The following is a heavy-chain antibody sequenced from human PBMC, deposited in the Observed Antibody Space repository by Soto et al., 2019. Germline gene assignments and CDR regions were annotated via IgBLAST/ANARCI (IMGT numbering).Heavy chain of an antibody. V-gene: IGHV4-39*02. CDR2: IHNTGNI. D-gene: IGHD7-27*01. CDR1: GSSINSNLYH. J-gene: IGHJ5*02. CDR3: ARLETGNYIRYH. Sequence: SETLSLTCSVSGSSINSNLYHWGWIRHYPGKGLEWIGSIHNTGNIFYNPSLKSRVTLSIDTSQSHFSLHLSSVTAADTAVYYCARLETGNYIRYHCGRGTPVTVSS.